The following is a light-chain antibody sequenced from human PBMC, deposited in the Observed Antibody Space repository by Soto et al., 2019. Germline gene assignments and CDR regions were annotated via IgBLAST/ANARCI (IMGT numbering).Light chain of an antibody. CDR1: QFIDNY. CDR2: AAS. Sequence: DIQLTQSPKSLSASVRDRITIAGGESQFIDNYLNWYQQKPGKAPKLLIHAASPLQSGAPSRFSGSGSGTDLTLTISSMQPEQVATYYCQKSYSALSRVFGQGTKV. J-gene: IGKJ1*01. V-gene: IGKV1-27*01. CDR3: QKSYSALSRV.